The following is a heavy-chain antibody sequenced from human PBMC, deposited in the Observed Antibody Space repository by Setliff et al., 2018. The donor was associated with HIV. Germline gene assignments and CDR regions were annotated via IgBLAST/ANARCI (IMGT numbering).Heavy chain of an antibody. Sequence: SETLSLTCAIYGGSFSGNYWRWIRQPPGKGLEWSGEINYSGTTNHNPFLKSRVTISVDTSKKQLSLKLYSGTAADSTIYYCAATYCRGGGRDCPQLYDYWGQGSLVTVSS. D-gene: IGHD2-15*01. V-gene: IGHV4-34*01. CDR3: AATYCRGGGRDCPQLYDY. J-gene: IGHJ4*02. CDR2: INYSGTT. CDR1: GGSFSGNY.